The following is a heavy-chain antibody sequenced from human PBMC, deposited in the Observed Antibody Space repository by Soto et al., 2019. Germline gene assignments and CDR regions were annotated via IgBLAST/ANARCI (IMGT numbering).Heavy chain of an antibody. J-gene: IGHJ6*02. Sequence: QVQLQESGPGLVKPSQTLSLTCTVSGGSISSGDYYWSWIRQPPGKGLEWIGYIYYSGSTYYNPSLKSRVTLSVDTSKDQFSLKRGSGTAADTAGYYCARGYGSGRYYYYGMDVWGQGTTVTVSS. CDR2: IYYSGST. CDR3: ARGYGSGRYYYYGMDV. CDR1: GGSISSGDYY. D-gene: IGHD3-10*01. V-gene: IGHV4-30-4*01.